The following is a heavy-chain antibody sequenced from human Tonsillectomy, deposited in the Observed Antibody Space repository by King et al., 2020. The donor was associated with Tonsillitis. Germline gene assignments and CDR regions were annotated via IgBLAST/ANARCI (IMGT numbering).Heavy chain of an antibody. J-gene: IGHJ4*02. Sequence: QLVQSGGEVKKPGASVKVSCKASGYTFTSYGISWVRQAPGQGLEWMGWSSAYHGNTNYAQNLQGRVTMTTETSTSTAYMELRSLRSDDTAVYYCARTIYDFWSGCYFDYWGQGTLVTVSS. D-gene: IGHD3-3*01. CDR1: GYTFTSYG. V-gene: IGHV1-18*01. CDR3: ARTIYDFWSGCYFDY. CDR2: SSAYHGNT.